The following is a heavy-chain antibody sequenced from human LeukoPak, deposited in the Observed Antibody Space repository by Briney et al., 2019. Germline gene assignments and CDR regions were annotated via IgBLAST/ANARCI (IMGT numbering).Heavy chain of an antibody. CDR2: IYYSGST. V-gene: IGHV4-59*01. J-gene: IGHJ4*02. CDR3: ARAYGSGWSRD. Sequence: SETLSLTCTVSGGSISSDYWSWIRQPPGKGLEWIGYIYYSGSTNYNPSLKSRVTISVDTSKNQFSLKLSSVTAADTAVYYCARAYGSGWSRDWGQGTLVTVSS. CDR1: GGSISSDY. D-gene: IGHD6-19*01.